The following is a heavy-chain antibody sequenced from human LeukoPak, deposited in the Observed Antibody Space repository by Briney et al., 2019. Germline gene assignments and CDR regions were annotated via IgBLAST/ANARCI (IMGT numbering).Heavy chain of an antibody. Sequence: GGSLRLSCAASGFTFDEYGMSWVRHAPGKGLEWVSGINWNGGRTGYADSVKGRFTISRDNAKNSLYLQMNSLRAEDTALYYCAKDKEAFGEFDNYYFDYWGQGTLVTVSS. CDR2: INWNGGRT. D-gene: IGHD3-10*01. CDR1: GFTFDEYG. V-gene: IGHV3-20*04. J-gene: IGHJ4*02. CDR3: AKDKEAFGEFDNYYFDY.